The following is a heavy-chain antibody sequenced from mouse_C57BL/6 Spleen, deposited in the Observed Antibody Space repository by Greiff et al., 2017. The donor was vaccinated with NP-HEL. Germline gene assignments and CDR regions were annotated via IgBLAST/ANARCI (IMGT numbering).Heavy chain of an antibody. CDR1: GYTFTSYW. Sequence: QVQLQQPGAELVKPGASVKMSCKASGYTFTSYWITWVKQRPGQGLEWIGDIYPGSGSTNYNEKFKSKATLTVDTSSSTAYMQLISLASEDSAVYYCARYDSYAMDYWGQGTSVAVSS. D-gene: IGHD2-4*01. CDR2: IYPGSGST. J-gene: IGHJ4*01. CDR3: ARYDSYAMDY. V-gene: IGHV1-55*01.